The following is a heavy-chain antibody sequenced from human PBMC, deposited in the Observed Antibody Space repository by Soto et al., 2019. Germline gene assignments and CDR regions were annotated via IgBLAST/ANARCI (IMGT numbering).Heavy chain of an antibody. J-gene: IGHJ3*01. D-gene: IGHD4-17*01. CDR3: ARRLTTVVTKFAFDF. CDR2: IDPSDSYT. Sequence: LGESLKISCKGSGYNFTTYWISWVRQMPGKGLEWMGRIDPSDSYTNYSPSFQGHVTISADKSISTAYLQWSSLKASDTAMYYCARRLTTVVTKFAFDFWGQGTMVIVSS. CDR1: GYNFTTYW. V-gene: IGHV5-10-1*01.